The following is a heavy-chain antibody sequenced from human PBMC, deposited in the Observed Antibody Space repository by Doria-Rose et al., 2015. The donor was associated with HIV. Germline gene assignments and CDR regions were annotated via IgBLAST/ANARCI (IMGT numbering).Heavy chain of an antibody. D-gene: IGHD6-13*01. CDR2: IFSDDER. J-gene: IGHJ4*02. V-gene: IGHV2-26*01. Sequence: QVTLKESGPVLVKPTETLTLTCTVSGVSLSSPGMGVSWIRQPPGQALEWLAKIFSDDERSYKTSLKSRLTISRGTSKSQVVLTMTDMDSVDTATYYCARIKSSRWYHKYYFDFWGQGTLVIVSA. CDR1: GVSLSSPGMG. CDR3: ARIKSSRWYHKYYFDF.